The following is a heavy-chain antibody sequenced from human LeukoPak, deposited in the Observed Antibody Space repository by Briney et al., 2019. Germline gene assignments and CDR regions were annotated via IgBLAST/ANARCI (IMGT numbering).Heavy chain of an antibody. D-gene: IGHD5/OR15-5a*01. CDR3: ARLESTEGTLY. V-gene: IGHV3-66*02. CDR1: GFTVSSNY. Sequence: GGSLRLSCEDSGFTVSSNYMSWVRQAPGKGLEWVSGIYSVGTTYYADPVKGRFTISRDTSKNTVFLQMNSLRAEDPAVYYCARLESTEGTLYWGQGTLVTVSS. J-gene: IGHJ4*02. CDR2: IYSVGTT.